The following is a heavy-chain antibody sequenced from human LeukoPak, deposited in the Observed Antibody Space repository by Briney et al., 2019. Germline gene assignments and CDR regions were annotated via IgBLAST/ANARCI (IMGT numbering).Heavy chain of an antibody. Sequence: PSETLSLTCTVSGGSISSYYWSWIRQPPGKGLEWIGYIYYSGSTTYNPSLKSRVPLSVDTSKNQFSLKLSSVTAADTAVYYCARTSTTYYDFWSGHNWFDPWGQGTQVTVS. CDR2: IYYSGST. D-gene: IGHD3-3*01. J-gene: IGHJ5*02. V-gene: IGHV4-59*01. CDR3: ARTSTTYYDFWSGHNWFDP. CDR1: GGSISSYY.